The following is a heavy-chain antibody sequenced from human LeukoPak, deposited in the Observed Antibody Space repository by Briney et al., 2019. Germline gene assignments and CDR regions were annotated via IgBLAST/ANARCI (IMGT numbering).Heavy chain of an antibody. Sequence: GGSLRLSCVASEFTFSSYNMNWVRQAPGKGLEWVSSISSSSKYIYYADSVKGRFTISRDNAKNSLYLQTNSLRAEDTAIYYCARVGLDNTGWHINWFDPWGQGTLVTVSP. V-gene: IGHV3-21*04. D-gene: IGHD6-19*01. J-gene: IGHJ5*02. CDR2: ISSSSKYI. CDR3: ARVGLDNTGWHINWFDP. CDR1: EFTFSSYN.